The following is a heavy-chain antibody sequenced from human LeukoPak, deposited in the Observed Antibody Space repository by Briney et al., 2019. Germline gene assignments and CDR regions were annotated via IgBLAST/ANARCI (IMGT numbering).Heavy chain of an antibody. CDR2: IYTSGST. CDR1: GGSISSYY. J-gene: IGHJ3*02. CDR3: ARDQEQQLVHAFDI. D-gene: IGHD6-13*01. V-gene: IGHV4-4*07. Sequence: PSETLSLTCAVSGGSISSYYWSWIRQPAGKGLEWIGRIYTSGSTNYNPSLKSRVTMSVDTSKNQFSLKLSSVTAADTAVYYRARDQEQQLVHAFDIWGQGTMVTVSS.